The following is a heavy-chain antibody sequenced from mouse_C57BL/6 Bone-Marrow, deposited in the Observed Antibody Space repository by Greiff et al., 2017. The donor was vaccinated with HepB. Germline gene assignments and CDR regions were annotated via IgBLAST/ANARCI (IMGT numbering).Heavy chain of an antibody. Sequence: QVQLQQSGAELVRPGASVTLSCKASGYTFTDYEMHWVKQTPVHGLEWIGAIDPETGGTAYNQKFKGKAILTADKSSSTAYMELRSLTSEDSAVYYWTSYGSSPAWFAYWGQGTLVTVSA. V-gene: IGHV1-15*01. CDR3: TSYGSSPAWFAY. J-gene: IGHJ3*01. D-gene: IGHD1-1*01. CDR2: IDPETGGT. CDR1: GYTFTDYE.